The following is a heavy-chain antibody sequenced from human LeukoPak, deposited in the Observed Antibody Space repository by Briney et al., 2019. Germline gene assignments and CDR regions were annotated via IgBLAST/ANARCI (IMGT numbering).Heavy chain of an antibody. D-gene: IGHD2-21*02. CDR3: ARDGPSDSDWYFDR. J-gene: IGHJ2*01. CDR2: ISYDGTDK. V-gene: IGHV3-30*04. CDR1: GFTFSPYA. Sequence: PGGSLRLSCAASGFTFSPYAMYWVRQAPGKGLEWVAVISYDGTDKSYADFVKGRFTISRDNSKNTLYLQMNSLRAEDSAVYYCARDGPSDSDWYFDRWGRGTLVTVSS.